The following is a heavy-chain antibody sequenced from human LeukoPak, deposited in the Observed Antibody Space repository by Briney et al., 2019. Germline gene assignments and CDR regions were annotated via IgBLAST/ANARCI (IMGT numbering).Heavy chain of an antibody. CDR2: INHSGST. J-gene: IGHJ4*02. Sequence: SETLSLTRALYGGSFSGYYWSWIRQPPGKGLEWIGEINHSGSTNYNPSLKSRVTISVDTSKNQFSLKLSSVTAADTAVYYCARGRHHNGEMATIYYFDYWGQGTLVTVSS. V-gene: IGHV4-34*01. D-gene: IGHD5-24*01. CDR3: ARGRHHNGEMATIYYFDY. CDR1: GGSFSGYY.